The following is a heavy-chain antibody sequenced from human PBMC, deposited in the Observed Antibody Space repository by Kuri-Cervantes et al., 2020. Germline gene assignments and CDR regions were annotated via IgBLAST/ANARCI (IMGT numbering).Heavy chain of an antibody. CDR3: ARVGIRCSGGSCNRYYYYMDV. CDR2: ISWDGGST. CDR1: GFTFDDYT. Sequence: GESLKISCAASGFTFDDYTMHWVRQAPGKGLEWVSLISWDGGSTYYADSVKGRFTISRDNAKNSLYLQMNSLRAEDTAVYYCARVGIRCSGGSCNRYYYYMDVWGKGTTVTVSS. V-gene: IGHV3-43*01. J-gene: IGHJ6*03. D-gene: IGHD2-15*01.